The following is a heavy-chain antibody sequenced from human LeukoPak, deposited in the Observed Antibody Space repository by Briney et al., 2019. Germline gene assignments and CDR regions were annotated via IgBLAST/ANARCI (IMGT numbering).Heavy chain of an antibody. D-gene: IGHD3-9*01. J-gene: IGHJ6*03. CDR3: AREGYYDILTGYYYYYYMDV. CDR2: IIPIFGTA. Sequence: SVKVSCKASGGTFSSYAISWVRQAPGQGLEWMGGIIPIFGTANYAQKFQGRVTITADESTSTAYMELSSLRSEDTAVYYCAREGYYDILTGYYYYYYMDVWGKGTTVTISS. V-gene: IGHV1-69*13. CDR1: GGTFSSYA.